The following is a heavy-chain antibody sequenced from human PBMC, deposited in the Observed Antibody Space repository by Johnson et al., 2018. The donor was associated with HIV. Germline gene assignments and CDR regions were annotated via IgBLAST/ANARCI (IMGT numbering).Heavy chain of an antibody. V-gene: IGHV3-30-3*01. CDR3: ASLPGDAFDI. J-gene: IGHJ3*02. D-gene: IGHD2-2*01. CDR1: GFTFSRNA. CDR2: ISFDGNNK. Sequence: QVQLVESGGGVVQPGRSLRLSCAASGFTFSRNAMHWVRQAPGKGLEWVAVISFDGNNKHYADSVRGRFTVSRDNSKNTLYLQMNSLRAEDTAVYYCASLPGDAFDIWGQGTMVTASS.